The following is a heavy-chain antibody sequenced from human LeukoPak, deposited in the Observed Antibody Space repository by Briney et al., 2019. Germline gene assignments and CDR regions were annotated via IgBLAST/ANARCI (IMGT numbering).Heavy chain of an antibody. J-gene: IGHJ4*02. CDR1: GFTFSSYW. V-gene: IGHV3-74*01. CDR3: ARGDCSSTSCYFLDF. Sequence: PGGSLRLSCAASGFTFSSYWMHWVRQAPGKGLVWVSRINTDGSSTTYADSVKGRFTISRDNAKNTLYLQMNSLRAEDTAVYYCARGDCSSTSCYFLDFWGQGTLVTVSS. CDR2: INTDGSST. D-gene: IGHD2-2*01.